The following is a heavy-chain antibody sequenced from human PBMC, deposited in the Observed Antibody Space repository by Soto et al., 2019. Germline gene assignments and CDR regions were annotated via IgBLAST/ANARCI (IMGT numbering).Heavy chain of an antibody. CDR2: INHGDSDT. Sequence: GESLKISCKGSGYSFPSYWIGWVRQMPGKGLEWMGIINHGDSDTRYSPSFQDQFTIPADKSITTAYRQWSSLKSSDTAMYYCARHRSSSWYDAFDIWGQGTMVTVSS. CDR1: GYSFPSYW. D-gene: IGHD6-13*01. J-gene: IGHJ3*02. V-gene: IGHV5-51*01. CDR3: ARHRSSSWYDAFDI.